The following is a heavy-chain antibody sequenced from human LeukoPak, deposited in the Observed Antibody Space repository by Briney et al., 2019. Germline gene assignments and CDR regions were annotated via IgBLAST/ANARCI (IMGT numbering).Heavy chain of an antibody. CDR2: ISAYNGNT. V-gene: IGHV1-18*01. Sequence: GASVKVSCKASGYTFTSYGISWVRQAPGQGLEWMGWISAYNGNTNYAQKLQGRVTMTTDTSTSTAYMELRSLRSDDTAVYYRAALTGIGGVDYWGQRTLVTVSS. CDR3: AALTGIGGVDY. J-gene: IGHJ4*02. D-gene: IGHD7-27*01. CDR1: GYTFTSYG.